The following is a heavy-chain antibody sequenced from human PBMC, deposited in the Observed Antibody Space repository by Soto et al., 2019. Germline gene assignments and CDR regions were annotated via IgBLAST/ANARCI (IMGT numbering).Heavy chain of an antibody. CDR2: FYPGDSTS. D-gene: IGHD2-15*01. J-gene: IGHJ3*02. CDR1: GYSFASHW. V-gene: IGHV5-51*01. CDR3: ARIIGYCRNNDCSWTFDI. Sequence: GESLKISWKGSGYSFASHWVAWVRQLPGEGLEWMGTFYPGDSTSTYSPSFQGQVTISVDKYISTAYLPLSSLKASDTVMYYCARIIGYCRNNDCSWTFDIWGQGTMVTVSS.